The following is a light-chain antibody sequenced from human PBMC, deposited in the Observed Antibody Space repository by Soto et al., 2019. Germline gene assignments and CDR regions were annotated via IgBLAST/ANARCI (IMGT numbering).Light chain of an antibody. CDR1: QNLLYSDGNTY. CDR3: MQATNWPYT. CDR2: KVS. J-gene: IGKJ2*01. Sequence: VMTQSPLSLPVTLGQPASISCKSSQNLLYSDGNTYLNWFQQRPGQSPRRLIAKVSNRDSGGSDMFSGSGSGSDFTLKISRVEAEDVGIYYCMQATNWPYTFGQGTKLEI. V-gene: IGKV2-30*01.